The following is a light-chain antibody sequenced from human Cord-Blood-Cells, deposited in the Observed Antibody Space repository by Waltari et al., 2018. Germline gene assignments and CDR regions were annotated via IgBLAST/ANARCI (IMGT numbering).Light chain of an antibody. CDR1: QSVSSY. J-gene: IGKJ2*01. V-gene: IGKV3-11*01. CDR3: QQRSNWPPPYT. CDR2: DAS. Sequence: EIVLTQSPATLSLSPGERATLYCRPSQSVSSYLAWYQQTPGQAPRLLIYDASNRATGIPARFSGSGSGTDFTLTISSLEPEDFAVYYCQQRSNWPPPYTFGQGTKLEIK.